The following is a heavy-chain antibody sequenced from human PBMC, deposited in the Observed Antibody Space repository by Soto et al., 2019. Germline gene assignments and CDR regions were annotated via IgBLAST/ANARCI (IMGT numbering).Heavy chain of an antibody. V-gene: IGHV3-21*02. CDR1: GFSFSDYS. D-gene: IGHD2-21*02. CDR2: ITHTCTNA. J-gene: IGHJ4*02. Sequence: EVQLVESGGGLGRPGGSLRLSCTASGFSFSDYSFNWVRQAPGKGLEWVSSITHTCTNAYYADAVKGRFTISKDSADNSLILQMTSLRAEDTAVYHCARARGNDWYSDYWGQRTLVTVSS. CDR3: ARARGNDWYSDY.